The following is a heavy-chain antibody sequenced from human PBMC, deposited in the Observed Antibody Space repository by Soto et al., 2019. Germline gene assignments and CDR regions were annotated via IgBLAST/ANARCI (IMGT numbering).Heavy chain of an antibody. CDR3: ARHKSGGGSYPFDY. Sequence: ESLKVFCKGSGFTFASYCSCWVRQMPGKGLEWMGRVDPKDSYTNYSPSFQGHVTTSPDKSVRTAYLNWRSLKASDTAIYYCARHKSGGGSYPFDYWGQGTLVTGSS. CDR1: GFTFASYC. D-gene: IGHD2-21*01. CDR2: VDPKDSYT. J-gene: IGHJ4*02. V-gene: IGHV5-10-1*01.